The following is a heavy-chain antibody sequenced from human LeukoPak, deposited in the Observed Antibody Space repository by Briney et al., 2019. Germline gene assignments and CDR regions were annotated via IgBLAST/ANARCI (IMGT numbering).Heavy chain of an antibody. Sequence: ASVKVSCKISGHALSDLSIHWVRQAPGRGPEWMGGFDPEVGDKMHAQKFQGRVTMTEDTSTDTAYMELNSLRSEDTAVYYCATDSDPWGPAAGTIDYWGQGALVTVSS. V-gene: IGHV1-24*01. CDR1: GHALSDLS. CDR2: FDPEVGDK. CDR3: ATDSDPWGPAAGTIDY. J-gene: IGHJ4*02. D-gene: IGHD6-13*01.